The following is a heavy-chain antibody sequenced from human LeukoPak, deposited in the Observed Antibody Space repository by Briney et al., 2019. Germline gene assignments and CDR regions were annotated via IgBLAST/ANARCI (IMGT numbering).Heavy chain of an antibody. CDR1: GGSVSSYF. CDR3: ARGYLDWFDP. J-gene: IGHJ5*02. D-gene: IGHD1-26*01. Sequence: SETLSLTCTVSGGSVSSYFWTWIRQPPGKGLEWIGYIYYSGSTSYNPSLKSRVTMSVDTSKNQFSLNLNSVTAADTAVYYCARGYLDWFDPWGQGTLVTVSS. V-gene: IGHV4-59*02. CDR2: IYYSGST.